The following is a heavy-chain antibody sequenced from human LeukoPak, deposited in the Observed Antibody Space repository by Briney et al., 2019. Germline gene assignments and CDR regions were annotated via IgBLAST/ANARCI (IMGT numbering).Heavy chain of an antibody. V-gene: IGHV3-7*01. CDR3: ARDGDGYRTRDLDY. Sequence: GGSLRLSCAASGFNFSSYWMSWVRRAPGKGLEWVANIKQDGSEKYYVDSVKGRFTISRDNAKNSLYLQMNSLRAEDTAVYYCARDGDGYRTRDLDYWGQGTLVTVSS. CDR1: GFNFSSYW. J-gene: IGHJ4*02. CDR2: IKQDGSEK. D-gene: IGHD5-24*01.